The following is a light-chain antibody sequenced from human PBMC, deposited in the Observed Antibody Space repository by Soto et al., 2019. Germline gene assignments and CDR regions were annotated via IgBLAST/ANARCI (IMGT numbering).Light chain of an antibody. V-gene: IGLV2-8*01. J-gene: IGLJ1*01. Sequence: QSVLTQPPSASGSPGQSVTISCTGTKNDIGVYDYVSWYQQHPGKAPKLMISEVTNRPSGVSDRFSGSKSGNTASLTISGLQAEDEADYYCSSFTSRFTFVFGTGTKVTVL. CDR2: EVT. CDR1: KNDIGVYDY. CDR3: SSFTSRFTFV.